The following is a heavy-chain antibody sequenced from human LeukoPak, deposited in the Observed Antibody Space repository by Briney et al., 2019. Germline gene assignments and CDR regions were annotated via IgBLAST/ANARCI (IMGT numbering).Heavy chain of an antibody. Sequence: PGGSLRLFCAASGFTFSSYAMSWVRQAPGKGLEWVSAISGSGGSTYYADSVKGRFTTSRDNSNNTLYLQMNSLRAEDTALYYCAKDKGYYASGSYKEYVQDWGQGTLVTVSS. J-gene: IGHJ1*01. CDR1: GFTFSSYA. D-gene: IGHD3-10*01. CDR2: ISGSGGST. V-gene: IGHV3-23*01. CDR3: AKDKGYYASGSYKEYVQD.